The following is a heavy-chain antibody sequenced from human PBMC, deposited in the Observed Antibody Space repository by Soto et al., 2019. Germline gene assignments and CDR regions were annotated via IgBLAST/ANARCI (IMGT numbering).Heavy chain of an antibody. CDR3: AKDRGILVVIAADY. CDR1: GFTLRSYA. V-gene: IGHV3-23*01. J-gene: IGHJ4*02. CDR2: ISGSGDRT. Sequence: GGSLRLSCAASGFTLRSYAMSWVRQAPGKGLEWVSGISGSGDRTYSADSVKGRFTISRDNSKNTLYLQMNSLRAEDTAVYYCAKDRGILVVIAADYWGQGALVTVSS. D-gene: IGHD3-22*01.